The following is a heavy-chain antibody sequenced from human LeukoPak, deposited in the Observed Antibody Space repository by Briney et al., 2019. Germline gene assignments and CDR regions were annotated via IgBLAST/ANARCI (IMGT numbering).Heavy chain of an antibody. CDR2: INPSGGST. D-gene: IGHD2-15*01. J-gene: IGHJ5*02. V-gene: IGHV1-46*01. Sequence: GASVKVSCKASGYTFTSYYMHWVRQAPGQGLEWMGIINPSGGSTSYAQKFQGRVTMTRDTSTSTVYMELSSLRSEDTAVYYCARGTTVAATPNNWFDPWGQGTLVTVSS. CDR1: GYTFTSYY. CDR3: ARGTTVAATPNNWFDP.